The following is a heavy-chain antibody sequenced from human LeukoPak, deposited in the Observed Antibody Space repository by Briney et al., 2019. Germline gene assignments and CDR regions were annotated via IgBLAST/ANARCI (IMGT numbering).Heavy chain of an antibody. CDR1: GYSFTSYW. D-gene: IGHD3-22*01. V-gene: IGHV5-51*01. Sequence: GESLKISCKGSGYSFTSYWIGWVRQMPGKGLEWMGIIYPGDSDTRYSPSFQGQVTISADKSISTAYLQWSSLKASDTAMYYCASNYYDSSGYYPVFRYWGQGTLVTVSS. J-gene: IGHJ4*02. CDR3: ASNYYDSSGYYPVFRY. CDR2: IYPGDSDT.